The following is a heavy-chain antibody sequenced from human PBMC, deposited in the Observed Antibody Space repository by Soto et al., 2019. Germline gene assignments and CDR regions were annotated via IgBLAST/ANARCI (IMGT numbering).Heavy chain of an antibody. D-gene: IGHD3-22*01. J-gene: IGHJ4*02. CDR1: GGSISSGGYY. CDR2: IYHGGSP. CDR3: AKGFSSGYYHYYFDY. V-gene: IGHV4-31*03. Sequence: SETLSLTCTVSGGSISSGGYYWSWIRQNPGKGLEWIGYIYHGGSPLYNPSLKSRLIIDIDMSKNQFSLRAEDTAVYYCAKGFSSGYYHYYFDYWGQGTLVTVSS.